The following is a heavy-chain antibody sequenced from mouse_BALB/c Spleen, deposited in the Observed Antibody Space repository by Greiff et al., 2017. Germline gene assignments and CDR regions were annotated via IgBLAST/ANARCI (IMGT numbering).Heavy chain of an antibody. Sequence: DVMLVESGGGLVQPGGSLKLSCAASGFTFSSYGMSWVRQTPDKRLELVATINSNGGSTYYPDSVKGRFTISRDNAKNTLYLQMSSLKSEDTAMYYCARDEDYRYDYYFDYWGQGTTLTVSS. CDR2: INSNGGST. D-gene: IGHD2-14*01. J-gene: IGHJ2*01. V-gene: IGHV5-6-3*01. CDR1: GFTFSSYG. CDR3: ARDEDYRYDYYFDY.